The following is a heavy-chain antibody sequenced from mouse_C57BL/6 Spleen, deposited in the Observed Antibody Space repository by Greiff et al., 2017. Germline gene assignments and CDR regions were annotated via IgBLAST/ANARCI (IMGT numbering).Heavy chain of an antibody. CDR3: ARVDYYGSGGFAY. J-gene: IGHJ3*01. CDR2: ISSGSSTI. V-gene: IGHV5-17*01. D-gene: IGHD1-1*01. CDR1: GFTFSDYG. Sequence: DVKLVESGGGLVKPGGSLKLSCAASGFTFSDYGMHWVRQAPEKGLEWVAYISSGSSTIYYADTVKGRFTISRDNAKNTLFLQMTSLRSEDTAMYYCARVDYYGSGGFAYWGQGTLVTVSA.